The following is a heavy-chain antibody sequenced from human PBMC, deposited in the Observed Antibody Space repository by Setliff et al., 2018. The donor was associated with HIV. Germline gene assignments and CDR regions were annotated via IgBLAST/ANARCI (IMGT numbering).Heavy chain of an antibody. CDR1: GQFISDGYY. V-gene: IGHV4-38-2*02. Sequence: PSETXSLTCTVSGQFISDGYYWGWIRQPPGKGLEWIGSVYHSGKTYYNPSLKSRVTMSADTSKNQISLMLRSMTAADTAVYYCAKHDFGEGSCFDPWGQGSLVTVSS. CDR3: AKHDFGEGSCFDP. J-gene: IGHJ5*02. D-gene: IGHD3-16*01. CDR2: VYHSGKT.